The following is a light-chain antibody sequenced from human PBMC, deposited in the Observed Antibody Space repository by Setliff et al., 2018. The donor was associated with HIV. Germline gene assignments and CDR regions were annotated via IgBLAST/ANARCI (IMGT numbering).Light chain of an antibody. J-gene: IGLJ1*01. CDR1: DIGSKS. Sequence: SYELTQPPSVSVAPGKTATITCGGNDIGSKSVHWYQQKPGQAPVVVVSDNRDRPSGIPERFSGSDSANTASLTISRVEAGDEADYYCQVWDSASEHYVFGGGTKVTVL. CDR2: DNR. V-gene: IGLV3-21*03. CDR3: QVWDSASEHYV.